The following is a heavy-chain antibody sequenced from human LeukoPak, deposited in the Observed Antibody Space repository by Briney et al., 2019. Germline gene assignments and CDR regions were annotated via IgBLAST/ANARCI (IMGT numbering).Heavy chain of an antibody. V-gene: IGHV3-30*02. CDR3: AKEYGYDYNYFHSMDV. CDR1: GFTFSDYA. Sequence: GGSLRLSCAASGFTFSDYAMHWVRQAPGKGLEWVAFIQYDGNNKYYADSAKGRFTISRDNSKNTVYLQMNSLRAEDTAVYFCAKEYGYDYNYFHSMDVWGKGTTVTISS. D-gene: IGHD1-1*01. CDR2: IQYDGNNK. J-gene: IGHJ6*03.